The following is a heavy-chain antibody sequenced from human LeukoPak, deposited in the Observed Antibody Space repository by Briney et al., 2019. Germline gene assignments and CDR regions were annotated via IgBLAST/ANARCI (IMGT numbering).Heavy chain of an antibody. CDR3: ARAHSIASYYYGVDV. V-gene: IGHV4-39*07. D-gene: IGHD2/OR15-2a*01. Sequence: SETLSLTCTVSGGSISSSYSYWGWIRQPPGKGLEWIGNIYYSGNTYYSPSLTSRVTLSVDTSENQFSLKLSSVTAADTAVYYCARAHSIASYYYGVDVWGQGTTVTISS. CDR2: IYYSGNT. J-gene: IGHJ6*02. CDR1: GGSISSSYSY.